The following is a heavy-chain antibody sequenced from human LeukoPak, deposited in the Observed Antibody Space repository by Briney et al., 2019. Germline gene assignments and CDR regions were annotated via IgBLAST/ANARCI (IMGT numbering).Heavy chain of an antibody. D-gene: IGHD2-2*01. CDR3: ARRYCSSTSCGYFDY. CDR1: GFTFSSYA. V-gene: IGHV3-23*01. CDR2: ISGSGGST. J-gene: IGHJ4*02. Sequence: PGGSLRLSCAASGFTFSSYAMSWVRQAPGKELEWVSAISGSGGSTYYADSVKGRFTISRDNSKNTLYLQMNSLRAEDTAVYYCARRYCSSTSCGYFDYWGQGTLVTVSS.